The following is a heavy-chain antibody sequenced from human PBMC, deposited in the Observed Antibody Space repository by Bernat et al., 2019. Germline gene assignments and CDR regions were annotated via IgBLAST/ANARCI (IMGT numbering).Heavy chain of an antibody. J-gene: IGHJ3*02. Sequence: QVQLVESGGGLVKPGGSLRLSCAASGFTFSDYYMSWIRQAPGKGLEWVSYISSSSSYTTYADSLKGRFTISRDNAKNSLYLQMNSLRAEDTAVYYCATPITSAFDIWGQGTMVTVSS. CDR3: ATPITSAFDI. V-gene: IGHV3-11*06. CDR1: GFTFSDYY. CDR2: ISSSSSYT. D-gene: IGHD3-10*01.